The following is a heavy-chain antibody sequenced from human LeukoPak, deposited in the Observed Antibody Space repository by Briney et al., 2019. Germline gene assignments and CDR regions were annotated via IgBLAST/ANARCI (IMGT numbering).Heavy chain of an antibody. D-gene: IGHD3-3*02. V-gene: IGHV4-34*01. CDR3: ARAFSGSPFDY. J-gene: IGHJ4*02. CDR2: INHSGST. CDR1: GVSFSGYY. Sequence: PSETLSLTCAVYGVSFSGYYWSWIRQPPGKGLEWIGEINHSGSTNYNPSLKSRVTISVDTSKNQFSLKLISVTAADKAVYYCARAFSGSPFDYWGQGTLVTVSS.